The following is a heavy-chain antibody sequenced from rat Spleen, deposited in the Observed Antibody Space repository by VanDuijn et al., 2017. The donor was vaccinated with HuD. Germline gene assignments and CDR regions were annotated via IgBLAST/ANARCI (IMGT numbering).Heavy chain of an antibody. J-gene: IGHJ3*01. CDR1: GRTFSDYY. CDR2: ISTSGDRT. Sequence: EVQLVESGGGLVQPGRSLKLSCAASGRTFSDYYMDWVRQAPTQGLEWVASISTSGDRTYYRDSVKGRFTVSRDDAKSTLYLQMDSLRSEDTATYYCARPSYGYPFAYWGQGTLVAVSS. CDR3: ARPSYGYPFAY. D-gene: IGHD1-7*01. V-gene: IGHV5-25*01.